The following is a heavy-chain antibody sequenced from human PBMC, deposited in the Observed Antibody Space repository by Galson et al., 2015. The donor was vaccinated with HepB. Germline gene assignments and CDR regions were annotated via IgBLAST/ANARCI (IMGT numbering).Heavy chain of an antibody. CDR2: IYHSGTT. D-gene: IGHD3-9*01. Sequence: ETLSLTCSVSGGSISSYYWSWIRQPPGRGLEWIGYIYHSGTTNYNPSLMSRVTISVDTSKNQLSLKLSSVTAADTAVYYCARVAGVLRYFDWLPQFFDHWGQGTLVTVSS. V-gene: IGHV4-59*01. CDR3: ARVAGVLRYFDWLPQFFDH. CDR1: GGSISSYY. J-gene: IGHJ4*02.